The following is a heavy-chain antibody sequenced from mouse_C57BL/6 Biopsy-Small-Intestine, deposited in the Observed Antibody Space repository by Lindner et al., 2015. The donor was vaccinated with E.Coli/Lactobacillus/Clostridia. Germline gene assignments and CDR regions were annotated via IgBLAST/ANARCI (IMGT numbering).Heavy chain of an antibody. Sequence: VQLQESGPELVKPGASVKISCKASGYTFTDCYITWVKQRPGQGLEWIGWIYPGSGNIKYNEKFRDKATLTVDTSSSTAYMQLISLTSEDSAVYFCARRTVNYYAMDYWGQGTSVTVSS. CDR1: GYTFTDCY. V-gene: IGHV1-84*01. CDR2: IYPGSGNI. CDR3: ARRTVNYYAMDY. D-gene: IGHD4-1*01. J-gene: IGHJ4*01.